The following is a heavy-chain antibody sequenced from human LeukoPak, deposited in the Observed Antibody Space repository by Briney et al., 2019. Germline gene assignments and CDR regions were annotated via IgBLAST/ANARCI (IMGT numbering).Heavy chain of an antibody. CDR3: AKDLHYGSADY. D-gene: IGHD3-10*01. CDR1: GFSFDDYG. CDR2: INWNGGST. J-gene: IGHJ4*02. V-gene: IGHV3-20*04. Sequence: GGSLRLSCAASGFSFDDYGMSWVRQAPGRGLEWVSGINWNGGSTGYADSVKGRFTISRDNAKNSLYLQMNSLRAEDTAVYYCAKDLHYGSADYWGQGTLVTVSS.